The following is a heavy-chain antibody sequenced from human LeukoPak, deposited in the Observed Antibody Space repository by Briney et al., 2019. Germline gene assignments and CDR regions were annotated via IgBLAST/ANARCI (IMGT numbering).Heavy chain of an antibody. CDR3: ARISGSLYRIYYFDY. CDR2: ISAYNGNT. J-gene: IGHJ4*02. Sequence: ASVKVSCKASGYTFTSYGISWVRQAPGQGLEWMGWISAYNGNTNYAQKLQGRVTMTTDTSTSTAYMELRSLRSDDTAVYYCARISGSLYRIYYFDYWGQGTLVTVSS. D-gene: IGHD1-26*01. V-gene: IGHV1-18*01. CDR1: GYTFTSYG.